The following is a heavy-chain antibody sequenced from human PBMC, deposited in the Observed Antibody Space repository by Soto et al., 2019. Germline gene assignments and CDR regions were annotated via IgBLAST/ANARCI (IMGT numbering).Heavy chain of an antibody. CDR2: ISTSGNT. Sequence: SETLSLTCRVSGVSMRNSYWTWIRQSAGKGLEWIGRISTSGNTNYNPSLNSRLTMSVDTSKNQVSLKLTSVTAADTAVYYCARGGGVPALGDPWGQGTLVTVSS. V-gene: IGHV4-4*07. CDR3: ARGGGVPALGDP. D-gene: IGHD3-16*01. J-gene: IGHJ5*02. CDR1: GVSMRNSY.